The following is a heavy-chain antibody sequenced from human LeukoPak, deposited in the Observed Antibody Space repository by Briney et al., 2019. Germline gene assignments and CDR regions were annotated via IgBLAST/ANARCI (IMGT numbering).Heavy chain of an antibody. D-gene: IGHD3-22*01. Sequence: GRSLRLSCAASGFTFSNYAMSWVRQAPGKGLEWVSTLSGTGGSTYYADSVKGRFTISRDNSKNTLYLQVSSLRAEDTAVYYCAKGYYYDTSGFDPYFGNWGQGALVTVSS. CDR3: AKGYYYDTSGFDPYFGN. J-gene: IGHJ4*02. CDR2: LSGTGGST. V-gene: IGHV3-23*01. CDR1: GFTFSNYA.